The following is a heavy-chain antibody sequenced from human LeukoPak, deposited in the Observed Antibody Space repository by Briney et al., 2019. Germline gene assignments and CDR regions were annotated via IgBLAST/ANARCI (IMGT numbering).Heavy chain of an antibody. V-gene: IGHV1-18*01. Sequence: AAVKLSCKASGYTFTNYGISWVRQAPGQGLEWMGWISAYNGDTNYAQKLQGRVTFTTDTSTSTAYMELRTLRSDDTAVYYCARGGVYCSGGSCPLNWFDPWGQGNLVPVSS. J-gene: IGHJ5*02. CDR3: ARGGVYCSGGSCPLNWFDP. CDR1: GYTFTNYG. CDR2: ISAYNGDT. D-gene: IGHD2-15*01.